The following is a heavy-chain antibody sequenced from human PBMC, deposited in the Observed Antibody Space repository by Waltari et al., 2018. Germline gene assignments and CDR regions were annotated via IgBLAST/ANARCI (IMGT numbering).Heavy chain of an antibody. V-gene: IGHV3-74*03. CDR2: IDTDGSDT. D-gene: IGHD2-21*02. CDR3: LTAMEIEPC. J-gene: IGHJ4*02. CDR1: GFTFSKYW. Sequence: EVQLVESGGGLVQPGESLRLSCAASGFTFSKYWMHWVRQAPGKVPVRVSGIDTDGSDTVYADSVNSRFIISRDNAKHTLYVQMTSLRAEETALYYCLTAMEIEPCWGQGALVNVSS.